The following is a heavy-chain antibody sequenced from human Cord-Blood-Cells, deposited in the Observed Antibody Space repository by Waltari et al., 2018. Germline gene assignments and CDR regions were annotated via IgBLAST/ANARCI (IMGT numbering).Heavy chain of an antibody. V-gene: IGHV3-30*18. CDR1: GFTFSSYG. CDR2: ISYDGSNK. Sequence: QVQLVASGGGVVQPGRSLRLSCAASGFTFSSYGMHWVRQAPGKGLEWVAVISYDGSNKYYADSVKGRFTISRDNSKNTLYLQMSSLRAEDTAVYYCAKDRDGGNFDYWGQGTLVTVSS. CDR3: AKDRDGGNFDY. J-gene: IGHJ4*02. D-gene: IGHD3-16*01.